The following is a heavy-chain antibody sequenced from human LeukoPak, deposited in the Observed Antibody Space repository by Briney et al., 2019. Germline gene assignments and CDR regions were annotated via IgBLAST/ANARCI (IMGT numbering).Heavy chain of an antibody. CDR3: ARDRGTYYYDSSGYLNFDY. J-gene: IGHJ4*02. V-gene: IGHV1-2*02. D-gene: IGHD3-22*01. CDR2: INLNSGGT. Sequence: ASVNVSCKASGYTFTCYYMHWVRQAPGPGHEWMGGINLNSGGTNYAQKFQGRVTMTRDTSISTAYMELSRQRSDDTAVYYCARDRGTYYYDSSGYLNFDYWGEGALVTVSS. CDR1: GYTFTCYY.